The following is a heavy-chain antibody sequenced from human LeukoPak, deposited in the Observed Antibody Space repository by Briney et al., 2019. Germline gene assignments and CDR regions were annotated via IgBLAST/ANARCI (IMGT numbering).Heavy chain of an antibody. J-gene: IGHJ4*02. CDR1: GFTFSYFW. D-gene: IGHD1-26*01. V-gene: IGHV3-7*05. Sequence: PGGSLRLSCAASGFTFSYFWVSWVRQAPGKGLEWVANINLDGTEKHYVDSVKGRFTISRDNARKSLYLQMNSLRAEDTVVYYCARDNVGATPFDYWGQGTLVTVSS. CDR2: INLDGTEK. CDR3: ARDNVGATPFDY.